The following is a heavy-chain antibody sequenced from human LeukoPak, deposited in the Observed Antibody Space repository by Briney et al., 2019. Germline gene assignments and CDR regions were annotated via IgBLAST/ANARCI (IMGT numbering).Heavy chain of an antibody. V-gene: IGHV1-8*01. CDR2: MNPNSGNT. Sequence: ASVKVPCKASGYTFTSYDINWVRQATGQGLEWMGWMNPNSGNTGYAQKFQGRVTMTRNTSISTAYMELSSLRSEDTAVYYCARSTYYDILTGFFGAFDIWGQGTMVTVSS. CDR3: ARSTYYDILTGFFGAFDI. D-gene: IGHD3-9*01. CDR1: GYTFTSYD. J-gene: IGHJ3*02.